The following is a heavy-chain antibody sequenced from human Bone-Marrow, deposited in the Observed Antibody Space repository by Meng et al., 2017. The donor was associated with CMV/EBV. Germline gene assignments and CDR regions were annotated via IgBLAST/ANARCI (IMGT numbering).Heavy chain of an antibody. Sequence: SLKISCAVSGFTFDDYAMHWVRQAPGKGLEWVSGISWNSGTIGYADSVKGRFTISRDNAKNSLYLQMNSLRTEDTALYYCAKDVGFPYSTSWYHFDSWGQGTLVTVSS. CDR1: GFTFDDYA. V-gene: IGHV3-9*01. CDR3: AKDVGFPYSTSWYHFDS. CDR2: ISWNSGTI. J-gene: IGHJ4*02. D-gene: IGHD6-13*01.